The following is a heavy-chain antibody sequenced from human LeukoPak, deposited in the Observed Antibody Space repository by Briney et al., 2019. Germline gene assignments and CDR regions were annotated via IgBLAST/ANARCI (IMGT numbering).Heavy chain of an antibody. CDR1: GGTFSSYA. V-gene: IGHV1-18*01. CDR3: AREYYYDSSGYYSHWFDP. Sequence: GSSVKVSCKASGGTFSSYAISWVRQAPGQGLEWMGWISAYNGNTNYAQKLQGRVTMTTDTSTSTAYMELRSLRSDDTAVYYCAREYYYDSSGYYSHWFDPWGQGTLVTVSS. CDR2: ISAYNGNT. D-gene: IGHD3-22*01. J-gene: IGHJ5*02.